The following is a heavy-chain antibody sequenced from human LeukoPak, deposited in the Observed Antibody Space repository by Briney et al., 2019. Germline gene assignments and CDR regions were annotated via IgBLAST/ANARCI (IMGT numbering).Heavy chain of an antibody. D-gene: IGHD1-1*01. V-gene: IGHV3-20*04. CDR3: ARARGTGYYYYMDV. J-gene: IGHJ6*03. Sequence: PGGSLRLSCAASGFTFDDYGMSWVRQAPGKGLEWVSGINWNGGSTGYADSVKGRFTISRDNAKNSLYLQMNSLRAEGTALYYWARARGTGYYYYMDVWGKGTTVTVSS. CDR1: GFTFDDYG. CDR2: INWNGGST.